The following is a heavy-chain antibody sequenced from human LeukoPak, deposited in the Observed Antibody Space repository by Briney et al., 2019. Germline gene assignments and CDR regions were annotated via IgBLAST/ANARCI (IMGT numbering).Heavy chain of an antibody. J-gene: IGHJ4*02. V-gene: IGHV6-1*01. D-gene: IGHD3-16*01. CDR3: ARGRGSYGGTFDY. CDR2: TYYRSKLYN. CDR1: GDSVSSNSAA. Sequence: SQTLSLTCALSGDSVSSNSAAWDWLRQSPSRGLEWLGRTYYRSKLYNDYAVSVKSLITINPDTSKNQFSLQLNSVTPEDTAVYYCARGRGSYGGTFDYWGQGTLVTVSS.